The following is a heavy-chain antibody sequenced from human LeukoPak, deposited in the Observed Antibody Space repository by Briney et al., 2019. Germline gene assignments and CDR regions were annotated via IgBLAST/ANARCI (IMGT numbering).Heavy chain of an antibody. J-gene: IGHJ4*02. CDR1: KFTFSDYA. V-gene: IGHV3-21*01. CDR2: ISSSSSYI. CDR3: ARVYTYGSPTSYLDY. D-gene: IGHD5-18*01. Sequence: GGSLRLSCAASKFTFSDYAMNWVRQAPGKGLEWVSSISSSSSYIYYADSLKGRFTISRDNAKNSLFLQMNSLRAEDTAVYYCARVYTYGSPTSYLDYRGQGTVVTVSS.